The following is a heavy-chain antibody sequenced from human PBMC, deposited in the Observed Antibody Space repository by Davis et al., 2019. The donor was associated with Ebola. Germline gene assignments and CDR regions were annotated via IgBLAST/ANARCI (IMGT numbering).Heavy chain of an antibody. CDR1: GGSISSYY. D-gene: IGHD6-13*01. CDR3: ARDSSSSWNGGGWFDP. J-gene: IGHJ5*02. Sequence: SETLSLTCTVSGGSISSYYWSWIRQPPGKGLEWIGYIYYSGSTNYNPSLKSRVTISVDTSKNQFSLKLSSVTAADTAVYYCARDSSSSWNGGGWFDPWGQGTLVTVSS. V-gene: IGHV4-59*12. CDR2: IYYSGST.